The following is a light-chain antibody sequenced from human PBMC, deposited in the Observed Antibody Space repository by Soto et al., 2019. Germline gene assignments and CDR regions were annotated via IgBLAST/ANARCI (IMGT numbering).Light chain of an antibody. CDR1: QSVSTY. CDR3: QQYGSSPLT. CDR2: DAS. J-gene: IGKJ1*01. V-gene: IGKV3-20*01. Sequence: EIVLTQSPVTLSLSPWERATLSCRASQSVSTYLAWYQQKPGQAPRLLIYDASNRATGIPARFSGSGSGTDFTLTISRLEPEDFAVYYCQQYGSSPLTFGQGTKVDIK.